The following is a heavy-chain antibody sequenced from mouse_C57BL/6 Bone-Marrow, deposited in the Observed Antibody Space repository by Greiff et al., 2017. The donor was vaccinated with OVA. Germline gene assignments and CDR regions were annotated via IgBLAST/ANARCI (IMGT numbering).Heavy chain of an antibody. D-gene: IGHD6-1*01. CDR3: ARHRADYFDY. Sequence: EVQGVESGGDLVKPGGSLKLSCAASGFTFSSYGMSWVRQTPDKRLEWVATISSGGSYTYYPDSVKGRFTISRDNAKNTLYLQMSSLKSEDTAMYYCARHRADYFDYWGQGTTLTVSS. CDR1: GFTFSSYG. CDR2: ISSGGSYT. V-gene: IGHV5-6*01. J-gene: IGHJ2*01.